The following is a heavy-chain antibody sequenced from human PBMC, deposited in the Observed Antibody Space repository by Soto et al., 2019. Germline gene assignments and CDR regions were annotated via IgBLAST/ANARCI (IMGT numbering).Heavy chain of an antibody. CDR3: ATLSARATDY. CDR2: SSGSGGST. Sequence: PGGSLRLSCAASGFTFSSYALRCLRQAPGKGLEWVSASSGSGGSTYYADSVKGRFTISRDNSKNTLYLQMNSLRAEDTAVYYCATLSARATDYWGQASLVTVSS. V-gene: IGHV3-23*01. D-gene: IGHD6-6*01. CDR1: GFTFSSYA. J-gene: IGHJ4*02.